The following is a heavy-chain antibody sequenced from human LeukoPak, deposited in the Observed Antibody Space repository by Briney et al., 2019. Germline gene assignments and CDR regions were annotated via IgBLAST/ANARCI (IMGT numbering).Heavy chain of an antibody. V-gene: IGHV4-4*02. CDR3: ARNGGNSDYDY. CDR2: IYHNGAT. CDR1: GGSISSSSRIW. J-gene: IGHJ4*02. D-gene: IGHD4-23*01. Sequence: LSETLSLTCAVSGGSISSSSRIWWTWVRQPPGEGLEWIGEIYHNGATNYNPSLKSRVTMLLDKSKNQLFLKLNSVTAADTAVYYCARNGGNSDYDYWGQGTLVTVSS.